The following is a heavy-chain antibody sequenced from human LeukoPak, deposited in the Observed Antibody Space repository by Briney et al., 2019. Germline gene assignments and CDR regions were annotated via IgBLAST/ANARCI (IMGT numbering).Heavy chain of an antibody. J-gene: IGHJ3*02. Sequence: GGSLRLSCAASGFTFSSYAMHWVRQAPGKGLEWVAVISYDGSNKYYADSVKGRFTISRDNSKNTLYLQMNSLRAEDTAVYYCARERGLADAFDIWGRGTMVTVSS. CDR3: ARERGLADAFDI. CDR1: GFTFSSYA. D-gene: IGHD2-15*01. CDR2: ISYDGSNK. V-gene: IGHV3-30*04.